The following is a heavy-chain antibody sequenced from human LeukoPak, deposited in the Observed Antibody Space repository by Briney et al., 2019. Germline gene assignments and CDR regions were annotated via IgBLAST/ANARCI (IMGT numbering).Heavy chain of an antibody. CDR3: ARDPVTGSGYFDY. Sequence: GRSLRLSCAASGFTFSTYAMNWVRQAPGKGLEWVSVISYDGSNKYYADSVKGRFTISRDNSKNTLYLQMNGLTAGDTAGYYCARDPVTGSGYFDYWGQGALVTVSS. D-gene: IGHD2-21*02. J-gene: IGHJ4*02. V-gene: IGHV3-30*04. CDR2: ISYDGSNK. CDR1: GFTFSTYA.